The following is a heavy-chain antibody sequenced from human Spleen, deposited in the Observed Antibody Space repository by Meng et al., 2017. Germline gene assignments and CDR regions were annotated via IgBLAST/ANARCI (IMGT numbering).Heavy chain of an antibody. CDR1: GFTFSSYE. J-gene: IGHJ3*02. Sequence: GESLKISCAASGFTFSSYEMNWVRQAPGKGLEWVSSISSSSSYIYYADSVKGRFTISRDNAKNSLYLQMNSLRAEDTAVYYCARDGYSSGWYLKAFDIWGQGTMVTV. CDR2: ISSSSSYI. CDR3: ARDGYSSGWYLKAFDI. V-gene: IGHV3-21*01. D-gene: IGHD6-19*01.